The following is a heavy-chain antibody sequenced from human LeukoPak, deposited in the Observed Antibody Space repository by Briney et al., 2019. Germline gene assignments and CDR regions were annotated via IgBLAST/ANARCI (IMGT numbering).Heavy chain of an antibody. CDR3: SASRPHYGDYYGLDV. Sequence: PGRSLRLSCAASGFTFSSYGMHWVRQAPGKGLEWVAVITYDGSHKYSADSVKGRFTISRDNSKNTLYLQTNSLRTEDTAVYFCSASRPHYGDYYGLDVWGHGTTVTVSS. CDR2: ITYDGSHK. CDR1: GFTFSSYG. D-gene: IGHD4/OR15-4a*01. V-gene: IGHV3-30*03. J-gene: IGHJ6*02.